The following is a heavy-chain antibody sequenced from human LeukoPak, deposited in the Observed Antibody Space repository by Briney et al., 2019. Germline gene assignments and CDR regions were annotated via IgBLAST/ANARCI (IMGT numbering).Heavy chain of an antibody. CDR2: ISGSGGST. Sequence: GGSLRLSCAASGFTFSSYAMSWVRQAPGKGLEWVSAISGSGGSTYYADSVKGRFTISRDNSKSTLYLQMNSLRAEDTAVYYCAKPATVTTGPYYYYGMDVWGQGTTVTVSS. CDR1: GFTFSSYA. J-gene: IGHJ6*02. V-gene: IGHV3-23*01. D-gene: IGHD4-17*01. CDR3: AKPATVTTGPYYYYGMDV.